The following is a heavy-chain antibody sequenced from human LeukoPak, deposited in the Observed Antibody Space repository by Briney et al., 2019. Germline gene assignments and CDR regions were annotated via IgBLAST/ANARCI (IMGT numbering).Heavy chain of an antibody. J-gene: IGHJ4*02. CDR3: ALSIMETFGGITEY. CDR2: IYYSGST. V-gene: IGHV4-59*12. Sequence: SETLSLTCTVSGGSISSYYWSWIRQPPGKGLEWIGYIYYSGSTNYNPSLKSRVTMSVDTSKNQFSLKLSSVTAADTAVYYCALSIMETFGGITEYWGPGALVSVSS. D-gene: IGHD3-16*01. CDR1: GGSISSYY.